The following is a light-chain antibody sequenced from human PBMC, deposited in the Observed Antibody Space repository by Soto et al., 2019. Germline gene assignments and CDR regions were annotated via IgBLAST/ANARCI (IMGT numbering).Light chain of an antibody. V-gene: IGLV2-8*01. CDR2: EVT. Sequence: QSALTQPPSASGSPGQSVTISCTGTSSDVGGYNYVSWYQQHPGKSPKLMIYEVTKRPSGVPDRFSGSKSGNTASLTVSGVQAEDEADYYCNSYAGSSHWVFGTGTKVTVL. J-gene: IGLJ1*01. CDR3: NSYAGSSHWV. CDR1: SSDVGGYNY.